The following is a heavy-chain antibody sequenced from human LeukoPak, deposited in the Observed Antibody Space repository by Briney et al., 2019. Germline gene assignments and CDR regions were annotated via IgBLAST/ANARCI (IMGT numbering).Heavy chain of an antibody. CDR1: GFTFGSYW. D-gene: IGHD7-27*01. V-gene: IGHV3-7*04. Sequence: GGSLRLSCAASGFTFGSYWMSWVRQAPGKGLEWVANINEDGSEKYHVDSVKGRFTISRDNAKNSLYLQMDSLTAADTAVYYCARAPDVGTIDYWGQGTLVTVSS. CDR2: INEDGSEK. CDR3: ARAPDVGTIDY. J-gene: IGHJ4*02.